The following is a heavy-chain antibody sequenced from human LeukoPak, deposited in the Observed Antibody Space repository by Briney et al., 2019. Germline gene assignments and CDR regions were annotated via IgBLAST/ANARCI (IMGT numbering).Heavy chain of an antibody. CDR2: IYYSGST. D-gene: IGHD3-10*01. V-gene: IGHV4-59*01. CDR3: ARGFLWFGELSLDY. CDR1: GGSISSYY. Sequence: SETLSLTCTASGGSISSYYWSWIRQPPGKGLEWIGYIYYSGSTNYNPSLKSRVTISVDTSKNQFSLKLSSVTAADTAVYYCARGFLWFGELSLDYWGQGTLVTVSS. J-gene: IGHJ4*02.